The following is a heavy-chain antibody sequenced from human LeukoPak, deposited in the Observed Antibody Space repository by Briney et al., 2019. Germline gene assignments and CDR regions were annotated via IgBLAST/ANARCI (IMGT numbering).Heavy chain of an antibody. CDR1: GFTFSSYA. V-gene: IGHV3-23*01. CDR3: AKPVIYGSEQTDH. Sequence: PGGSLRLSCAASGFTFSSYAMSWVRQAPGKGLEWVSGISGSGGSTYYADSVKGRFTISRDNSKNTLFLQMNSLRAEDTAVYYCAKPVIYGSEQTDHWGQGTLVTVSS. J-gene: IGHJ4*02. CDR2: ISGSGGST. D-gene: IGHD3-10*01.